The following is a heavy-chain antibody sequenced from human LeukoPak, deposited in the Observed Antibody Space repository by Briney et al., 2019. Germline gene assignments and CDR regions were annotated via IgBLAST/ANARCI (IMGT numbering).Heavy chain of an antibody. V-gene: IGHV1-69*05. D-gene: IGHD6-13*01. CDR2: IIPIFGRA. Sequence: SVTVSFTSSGGTFTIYAYSWVRLPPAQGHEWEGGIIPIFGRANYAQKFQGRVPITTDESTSTAYMELSSLRSEDTAVYYCARDSSSWYIWFDPWGQGTLVTVSS. J-gene: IGHJ5*02. CDR3: ARDSSSWYIWFDP. CDR1: GGTFTIYA.